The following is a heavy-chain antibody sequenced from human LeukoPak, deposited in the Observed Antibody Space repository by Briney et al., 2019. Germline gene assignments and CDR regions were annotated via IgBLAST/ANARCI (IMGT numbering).Heavy chain of an antibody. CDR1: GDSMNGYY. CDR2: LFTGGNA. CDR3: ARGLRWDSGNDWGPEL. Sequence: PSETLSLTCSVSGDSMNGYYWIWIRQTAGKGLEWIGRLFTGGNAECNPSLKSRVTMSVQTSKSQFSLKLTSVTAADTAIYYCARGLRWDSGNDWGPELWGQGVLVTVSS. J-gene: IGHJ4*02. D-gene: IGHD5-12*01. V-gene: IGHV4-4*07.